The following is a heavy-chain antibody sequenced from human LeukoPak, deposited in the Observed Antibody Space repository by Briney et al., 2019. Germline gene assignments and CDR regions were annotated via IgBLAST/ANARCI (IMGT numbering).Heavy chain of an antibody. Sequence: SETLSLTCSVSGDSISLSFYYWGWIRQPPGKALEWIESVYYSGTTSYNPSLKSRVTISVDMSKNHFSLRLRSVTAADTAMYYCARGTLYRGWSYYLDFWGQGSRVTVSS. CDR3: ARGTLYRGWSYYLDF. V-gene: IGHV4-39*07. J-gene: IGHJ4*02. D-gene: IGHD6-19*01. CDR2: VYYSGTT. CDR1: GDSISLSFYY.